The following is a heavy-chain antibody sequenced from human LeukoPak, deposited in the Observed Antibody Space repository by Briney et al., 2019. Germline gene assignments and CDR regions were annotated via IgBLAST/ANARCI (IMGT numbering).Heavy chain of an antibody. J-gene: IGHJ6*04. V-gene: IGHV4-39*01. CDR3: ARPDV. CDR1: GGSISRSTYY. CDR2: IYYSGST. Sequence: SETLSLMCTVSGGSISRSTYYWDWIRQPPGKGLEWIGSIYYSGSTYCNPSLKSRVTISVDTSKNQFSLNLSSVTAADTAVYYCARPDVWGKGTTVTVSS.